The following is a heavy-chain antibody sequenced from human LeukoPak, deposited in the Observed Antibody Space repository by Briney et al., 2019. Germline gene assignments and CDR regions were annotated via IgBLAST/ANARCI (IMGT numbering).Heavy chain of an antibody. J-gene: IGHJ2*01. CDR3: AKDRTVGASDWCSDL. D-gene: IGHD1-26*01. CDR1: EFSFNNYA. CDR2: ISSSGSGSNT. Sequence: GGSLRLSCAASEFSFNNYAMSWVRQAPGKGLEWVSGISSSGSGSNTYYADSVKGRFTISRDTSKNTVYLHMNSLRVEDTAVYDGAKDRTVGASDWCSDLWGRGTLVTVSS. V-gene: IGHV3-23*01.